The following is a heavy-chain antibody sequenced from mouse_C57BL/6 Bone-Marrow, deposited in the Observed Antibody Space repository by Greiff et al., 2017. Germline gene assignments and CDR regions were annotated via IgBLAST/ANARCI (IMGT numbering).Heavy chain of an antibody. CDR1: GYTFTSYW. CDR3: ARGESFAY. V-gene: IGHV1-59*01. CDR2: IAPSDSYT. J-gene: IGHJ3*01. Sequence: VQLKQPGAELVRPGTSVKLSCKASGYTFTSYWMHWVKQRPGQGLEWIGVIAPSDSYTNYNQKFKGKATLTVDTSSSPAYMQLSSLTSEDSAVYYCARGESFAYWGQGTLVTVSA.